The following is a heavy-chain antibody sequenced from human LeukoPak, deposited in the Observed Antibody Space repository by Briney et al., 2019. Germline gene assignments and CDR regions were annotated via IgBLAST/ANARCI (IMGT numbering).Heavy chain of an antibody. J-gene: IGHJ4*02. CDR3: TRGYKYDV. V-gene: IGHV3-49*03. D-gene: IGHD5-18*01. CDR1: GFTFGDYA. CDR2: IRSKAYGGTT. Sequence: GGSLRLSCTTSGFTFGDYAMTWFRQAPGKGLEWVGFIRSKAYGGTTEYAASVKGKFTISRDDFKGIVYLQMNSLKSEDTAVYYCTRGYKYDVWGQGTLVTVSS.